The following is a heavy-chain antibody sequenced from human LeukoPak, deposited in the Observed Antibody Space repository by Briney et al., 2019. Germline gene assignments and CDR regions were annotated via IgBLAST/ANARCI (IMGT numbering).Heavy chain of an antibody. Sequence: SETLSLTCTVSGGSISSYYWSWIRQPPGKGLEWIGSIYHSGSTYYNPSLKSRVTISVDTSKNQFSLKLSPVTAADTAVYYCARDGGYDYYYYMDVWGKGTTVTVSS. D-gene: IGHD3-16*01. CDR3: ARDGGYDYYYYMDV. J-gene: IGHJ6*03. CDR2: IYHSGST. V-gene: IGHV4-38-2*02. CDR1: GGSISSYY.